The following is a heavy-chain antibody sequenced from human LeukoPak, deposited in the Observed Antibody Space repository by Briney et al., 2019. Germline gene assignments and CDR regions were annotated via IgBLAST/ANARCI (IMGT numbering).Heavy chain of an antibody. V-gene: IGHV3-48*04. CDR3: ARDSGKSSSWTYYYYYYMDV. J-gene: IGHJ6*03. CDR2: ISSSGSTI. Sequence: GGSLRLSCAASGFTFSSYGISWVRQAPGKGLEWVSYISSSGSTIYYADSVKGRFTISRDNAKNSLYLQMNSLRAEDTAVYYCARDSGKSSSWTYYYYYYMDVWGKGTTVTISS. D-gene: IGHD6-13*01. CDR1: GFTFSSYG.